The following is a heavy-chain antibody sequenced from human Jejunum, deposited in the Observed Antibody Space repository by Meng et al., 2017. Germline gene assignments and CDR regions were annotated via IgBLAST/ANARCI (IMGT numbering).Heavy chain of an antibody. CDR2: INPHSGGT. CDR3: ARVWDTHGYAPRHPDY. D-gene: IGHD5-12*01. Sequence: QVQLVQSGAKFKKPGASVKVSCRASGYTFIGYYIHWVRQAPGQGLEWMGRINPHSGGTDYAQSFQGRVTMTRDTSINTAYMELNTLTSDDTAVYYCARVWDTHGYAPRHPDYWGQGTLVTVSS. J-gene: IGHJ4*02. CDR1: GYTFIGYY. V-gene: IGHV1-2*06.